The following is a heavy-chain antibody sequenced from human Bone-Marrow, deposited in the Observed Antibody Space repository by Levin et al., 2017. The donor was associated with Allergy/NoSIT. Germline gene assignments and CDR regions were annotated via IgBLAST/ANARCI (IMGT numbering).Heavy chain of an antibody. V-gene: IGHV1-2*02. CDR2: INPNSGDT. CDR3: ARQNERYFDP. CDR1: GYTFTGYY. D-gene: IGHD1-1*01. Sequence: ASVKVSCKASGYTFTGYYMHWVRQAPGQGLEWMGWINPNSGDTKYAQKFQDRVTMTRDTSITTAHMELKRLISDDTAVHYCARQNERYFDPWGQGTLVTVSS. J-gene: IGHJ4*02.